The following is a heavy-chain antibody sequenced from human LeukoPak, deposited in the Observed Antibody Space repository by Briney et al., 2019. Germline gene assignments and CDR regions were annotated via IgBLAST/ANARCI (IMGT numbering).Heavy chain of an antibody. V-gene: IGHV3-7*01. D-gene: IGHD3-10*01. CDR3: LAAGGY. CDR2: IKPDGSEK. CDR1: GFTFSNYW. Sequence: GGSLRLSCAGSGFTFSNYWMDWVRQAPGKGLEWVANIKPDGSEKYYVDSVKGRFTISRDNAKNSLYLQMNSLRAEDTAVYYCLAAGGYWGQETLVTVSS. J-gene: IGHJ4*02.